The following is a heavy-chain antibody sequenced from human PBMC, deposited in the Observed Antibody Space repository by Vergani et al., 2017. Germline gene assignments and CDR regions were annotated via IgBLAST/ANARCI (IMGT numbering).Heavy chain of an antibody. CDR3: AKYLRDSTDGLPDS. D-gene: IGHD2-21*02. Sequence: VQLLQSEGAVVQPGGSLRLSCAASGFTFSNFGMHWIRQAPGKGLGWLAYIGKDGINTRYRDAVKGRFTVSRDNSKDILYLKMDSLRSEDTALYYCAKYLRDSTDGLPDSWGPGTLVIVSS. J-gene: IGHJ4*02. CDR2: IGKDGINT. CDR1: GFTFSNFG. V-gene: IGHV3-30*02.